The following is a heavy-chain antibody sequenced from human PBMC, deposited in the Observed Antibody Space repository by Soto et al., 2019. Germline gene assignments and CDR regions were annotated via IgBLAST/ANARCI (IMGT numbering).Heavy chain of an antibody. CDR3: ATSLPTAVNYGVEV. CDR1: GFTFSDNA. CDR2: ISDDGDST. Sequence: EVQLLESGGGLVQPGGSLRLSCGASGFTFSDNAMTWVRQAPGKGLEWVSSISDDGDSTYYADSVQGRFAAARDNDKNTLFLHMNSLGAEDTAVYYCATSLPTAVNYGVEVWGQWTSVTVSS. V-gene: IGHV3-23*01. J-gene: IGHJ6*02. D-gene: IGHD2-2*01.